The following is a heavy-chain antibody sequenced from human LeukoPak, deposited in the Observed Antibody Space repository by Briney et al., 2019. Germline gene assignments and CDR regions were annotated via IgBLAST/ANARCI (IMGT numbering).Heavy chain of an antibody. CDR1: GGSISSSSYY. V-gene: IGHV4-39*01. CDR2: IYYSGST. J-gene: IGHJ4*02. Sequence: PSETLSLTCTVSGGSISSSSYYWGWIRQPPGRGLERIGSIYYSGSTYYNPSLKSRVTISVDTSKNQFSLKLSSVTAADTAVYYCARMKYSGSYWDYWGQGTLVTVSS. D-gene: IGHD1-26*01. CDR3: ARMKYSGSYWDY.